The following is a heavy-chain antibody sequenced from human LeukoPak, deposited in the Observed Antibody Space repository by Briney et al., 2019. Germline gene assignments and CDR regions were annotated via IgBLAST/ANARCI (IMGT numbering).Heavy chain of an antibody. CDR3: ARVRGRSSTSCSPHYYYYMDV. Sequence: IPSETLSLTCTVSGGSISSHYWSWIRQPAGKGLEWIGRIYSSGSTNYNPSLKSRVTMSVDTSKNQFSLRLSSVTAADTAIYYCARVRGRSSTSCSPHYYYYMDVWGKGTTVTVSS. CDR1: GGSISSHY. D-gene: IGHD2-2*01. J-gene: IGHJ6*03. CDR2: IYSSGST. V-gene: IGHV4-4*07.